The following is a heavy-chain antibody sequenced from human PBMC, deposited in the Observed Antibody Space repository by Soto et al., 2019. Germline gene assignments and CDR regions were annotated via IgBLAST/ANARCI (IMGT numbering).Heavy chain of an antibody. CDR2: ISYDGSNK. CDR1: GFTFSSYA. V-gene: IGHV3-30-3*01. D-gene: IGHD2-15*01. CDR3: ARDHPNYCSGGSCSYDLFDP. Sequence: GGSLRLSCAASGFTFSSYAMHWVRQAPGKGLEWVAVISYDGSNKYYADSVKGRFTISRDNSKNTLYLQMNSLRAEDTAVYYCARDHPNYCSGGSCSYDLFDPWGQRTLVTVSS. J-gene: IGHJ5*02.